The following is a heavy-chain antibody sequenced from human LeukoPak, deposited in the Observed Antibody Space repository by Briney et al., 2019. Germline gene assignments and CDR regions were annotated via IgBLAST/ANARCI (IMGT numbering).Heavy chain of an antibody. Sequence: VASVKVSCKAFGGTFSDYALNWVRQAPGQGLEWMGVFIPILGTANSTQKLQDRVTVTADISTNTVYMELSSLRSEDTAVYFCAGIPVFGVVLHQEPVWGKGTTVTVSS. V-gene: IGHV1-69*10. J-gene: IGHJ6*04. CDR2: FIPILGTA. CDR1: GGTFSDYA. CDR3: AGIPVFGVVLHQEPV. D-gene: IGHD3-3*01.